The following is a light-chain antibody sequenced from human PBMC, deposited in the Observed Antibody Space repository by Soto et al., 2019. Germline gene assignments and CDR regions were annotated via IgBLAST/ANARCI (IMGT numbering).Light chain of an antibody. CDR3: SSYTSSSNYV. CDR2: DVS. CDR1: SSDVVGYNY. J-gene: IGLJ1*01. V-gene: IGLV2-14*01. Sequence: QSALTQPASVSGSPGQSITISCTGTSSDVVGYNYVSWYQQHPGKAPKLMIYDVSNRPSGVSNRFSGSKSGNTASLTISGLQAEDEADYYCSSYTSSSNYVFGTGTKVTVL.